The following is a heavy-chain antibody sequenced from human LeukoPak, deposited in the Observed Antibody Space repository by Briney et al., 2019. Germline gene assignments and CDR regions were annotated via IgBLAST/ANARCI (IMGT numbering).Heavy chain of an antibody. Sequence: SETLSLTCTVSGGSISSYYWSWIRQPPGKGLEWIGYIYYSGSTNYNPSLKSRVTISVDTSKNQFSLKLSSMTAADTAVYYCARTYCGGDCYDYWGQGTLVTVSS. CDR1: GGSISSYY. CDR3: ARTYCGGDCYDY. D-gene: IGHD2-21*01. V-gene: IGHV4-59*01. J-gene: IGHJ4*02. CDR2: IYYSGST.